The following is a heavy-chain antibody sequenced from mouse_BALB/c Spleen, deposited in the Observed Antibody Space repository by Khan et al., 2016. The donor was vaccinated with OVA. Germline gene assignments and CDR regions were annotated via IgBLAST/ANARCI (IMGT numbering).Heavy chain of an antibody. J-gene: IGHJ4*01. CDR3: ARAYYGNYREAMDY. CDR2: IWGDGST. Sequence: VQLQQSGPGLVAPSQSLSITCTVSGFSLTGYGVNWVRQPPGKGLEWLGMIWGDGSTDYNSALKSRLSINKDNSKSQVFLKMNSLQTEDTARYYGARAYYGNYREAMDYWGQGTSVTVSS. CDR1: GFSLTGYG. D-gene: IGHD2-10*01. V-gene: IGHV2-6-7*01.